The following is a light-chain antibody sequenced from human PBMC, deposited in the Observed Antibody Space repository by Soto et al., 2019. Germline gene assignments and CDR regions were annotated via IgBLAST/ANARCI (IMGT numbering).Light chain of an antibody. CDR3: QYYNNWLAT. CDR1: QSVSSD. J-gene: IGKJ4*01. V-gene: IGKV3-15*01. Sequence: EIVMTQSPATLSVSPGERATLSCRASQSVSSDLAWYQQEPGQAPRLLIYAASTRATGVSARFSGSGSGTEFTLTISSLQSEDFTIYYCQYYNNWLATFGGGTKVDIK. CDR2: AAS.